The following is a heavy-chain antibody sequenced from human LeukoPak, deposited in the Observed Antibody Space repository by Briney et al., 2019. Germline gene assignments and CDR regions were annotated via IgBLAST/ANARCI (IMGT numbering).Heavy chain of an antibody. CDR1: GWPVSSGTSY. J-gene: IGHJ3*02. CDR3: AIGYRRAFDI. CDR2: IYYSGST. V-gene: IGHV4-61*01. D-gene: IGHD1-14*01. Sequence: SGTPSPTLPVSGWPVSSGTSYWGWIPQAPGKGLECIGYIYYSGSTNYNPSLKSRVTISVDTSKNQFSLKLSSVTAADTAVYYCAIGYRRAFDIWGQGTMVTVSS.